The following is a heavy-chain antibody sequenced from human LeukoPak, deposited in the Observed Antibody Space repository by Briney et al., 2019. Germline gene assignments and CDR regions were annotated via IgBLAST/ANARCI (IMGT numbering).Heavy chain of an antibody. V-gene: IGHV4-39*07. CDR2: IYYSGST. Sequence: PSETLSLTCTVSGGSIRSRSNNGGGIRQPQGKGRGGIGSIYYSGSTYYNPSLKSRVTISVDTSKNQFSLKLSSVTAADTAVYYCARTTIFGVAVGFDYWGQGTLVTVSS. J-gene: IGHJ4*02. D-gene: IGHD3-3*01. CDR1: GGSIRSRSNN. CDR3: ARTTIFGVAVGFDY.